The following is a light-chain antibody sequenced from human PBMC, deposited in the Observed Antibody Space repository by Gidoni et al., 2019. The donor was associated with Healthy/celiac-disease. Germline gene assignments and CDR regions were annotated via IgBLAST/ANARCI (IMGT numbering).Light chain of an antibody. CDR2: RHN. V-gene: IGLV1-47*01. CDR1: SSNIGSNS. CDR3: AAWDDSLSGGV. Sequence: QSVLTQPPSASGTPGQRVTISGSGSSSNIGSNSVYWYHQLPGTAPKLLIYRHNQRPSGVPDRFSGSKSGTSASLAISGLRSEDEADYYCAAWDDSLSGGVFGGGTKLTVL. J-gene: IGLJ3*02.